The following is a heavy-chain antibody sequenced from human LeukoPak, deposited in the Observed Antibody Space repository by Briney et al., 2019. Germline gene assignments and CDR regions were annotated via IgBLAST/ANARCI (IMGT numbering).Heavy chain of an antibody. CDR1: GYTFTNYA. CDR3: ARADPTEYSSSRGYYFDS. Sequence: GASVKVSCKTSGYTFTNYAMHWVRQAPGQRLKWMGWINAGNGNTKYSQKFQGRVTITRDTSASTAYMELSSLRSEDTAVYYCARADPTEYSSSRGYYFDSWGQGVLVIVSS. J-gene: IGHJ4*02. CDR2: INAGNGNT. V-gene: IGHV1-3*01. D-gene: IGHD6-6*01.